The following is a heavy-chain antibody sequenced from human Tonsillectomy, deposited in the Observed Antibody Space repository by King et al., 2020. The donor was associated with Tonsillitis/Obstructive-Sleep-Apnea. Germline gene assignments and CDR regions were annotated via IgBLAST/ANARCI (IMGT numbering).Heavy chain of an antibody. J-gene: IGHJ3*02. CDR3: ARGYCSSPSCHGDDAFDI. CDR2: TYHSGST. CDR1: GGSISRSNL. V-gene: IGHV4-4*02. D-gene: IGHD2-2*01. Sequence: QLQESGPGLVKPSGTLSLTCAVSGGSISRSNLWSGVRQPPGKGLEGIGKTYHSGSTDYNPSLTSRVTLSVDKSKNHLSLRLGSGTAADTAVYYCARGYCSSPSCHGDDAFDIWGQGTMVTVSS.